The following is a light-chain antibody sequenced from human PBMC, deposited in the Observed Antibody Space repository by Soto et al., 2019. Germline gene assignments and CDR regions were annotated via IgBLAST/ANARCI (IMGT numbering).Light chain of an antibody. J-gene: IGKJ1*01. CDR3: QQYHSYWT. Sequence: IQMTQSPATLSASLVDIVTITCRASLTIRTWLAWFQQKPGKAPQLLIYDASSLESGVPQRFSGSGSGTEFTLTISSLQTDDFSTYYCQQYHSYWTFGQGTKVDIK. CDR1: LTIRTW. CDR2: DAS. V-gene: IGKV1-5*01.